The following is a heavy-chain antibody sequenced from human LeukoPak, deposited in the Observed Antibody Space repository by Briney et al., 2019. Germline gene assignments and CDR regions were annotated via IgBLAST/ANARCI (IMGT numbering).Heavy chain of an antibody. V-gene: IGHV3-20*04. J-gene: IGHJ2*01. Sequence: GGSLRLSCATSGFTFDDYGMSWVRQAPGKGLEWVSDINWNGGSTGYADSVKGRFTISRDNAKNSLYLQMNSLGAEDTALYYCARNGRPIVVEWYFDLWGRGTLVTVSS. CDR3: ARNGRPIVVEWYFDL. CDR2: INWNGGST. CDR1: GFTFDDYG. D-gene: IGHD3-22*01.